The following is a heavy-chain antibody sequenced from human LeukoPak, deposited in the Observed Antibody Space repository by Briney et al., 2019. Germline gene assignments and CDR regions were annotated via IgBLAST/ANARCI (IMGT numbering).Heavy chain of an antibody. J-gene: IGHJ4*02. CDR3: ARESSSGWYYFDY. CDR1: GYTFTSYD. CDR2: MNPNSGNT. D-gene: IGHD6-19*01. V-gene: IGHV1-8*03. Sequence: ASVKVSCKASGYTFTSYDINWVRQATGQGLEWMGWMNPNSGNTGYAQKFQGRVTITRNTSISTAYMELSSLRSEDTAVYYCARESSSGWYYFDYWGQGTLVTVSS.